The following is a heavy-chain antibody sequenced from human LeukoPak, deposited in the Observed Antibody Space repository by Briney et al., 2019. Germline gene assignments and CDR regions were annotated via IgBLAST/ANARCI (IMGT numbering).Heavy chain of an antibody. CDR3: ARRKENRTYYYDSSGYYRGVYYYYYYMDV. D-gene: IGHD3-22*01. J-gene: IGHJ6*03. Sequence: ASVKVSRKASGYTFTSYYMHWVRQAPGQGFEWMGIINPSGGSTSYAQKFQGRVTMTRDMSTSTAYMELSRLRSDDTAVYYCARRKENRTYYYDSSGYYRGVYYYYYYMDVWGKGTTVTISS. CDR2: INPSGGST. CDR1: GYTFTSYY. V-gene: IGHV1-46*01.